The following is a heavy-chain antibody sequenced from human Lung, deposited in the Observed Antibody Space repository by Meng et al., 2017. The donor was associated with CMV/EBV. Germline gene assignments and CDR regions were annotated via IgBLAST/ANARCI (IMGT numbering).Heavy chain of an antibody. CDR3: ATDLYYDDSGLRDY. Sequence: SGVTFSNAWVSWVRQAPGKGLEWVGRIISEADGGTTHHAAPVKGRFTISRDDSKNTLYLQMNSLKTEDTAMYYCATDLYYDDSGLRDYWGRGTLVTVSS. CDR2: IISEADGGTT. CDR1: GVTFSNAW. D-gene: IGHD3-22*01. J-gene: IGHJ4*02. V-gene: IGHV3-15*01.